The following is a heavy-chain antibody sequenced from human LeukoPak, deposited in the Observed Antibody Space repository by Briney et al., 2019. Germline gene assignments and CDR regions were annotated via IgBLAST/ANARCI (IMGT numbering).Heavy chain of an antibody. Sequence: PSETLSLTCTVSGGSISSGDYYWSWIRQPRGKGLEWIGYIYYSGSTYYNPSLKSRVTISVDTSKNQFSLKLSSVTAADTAVYYCARGAVEWLLPSFDYWGQGTLVTVSS. V-gene: IGHV4-30-4*01. D-gene: IGHD3-3*01. CDR2: IYYSGST. CDR1: GGSISSGDYY. J-gene: IGHJ4*02. CDR3: ARGAVEWLLPSFDY.